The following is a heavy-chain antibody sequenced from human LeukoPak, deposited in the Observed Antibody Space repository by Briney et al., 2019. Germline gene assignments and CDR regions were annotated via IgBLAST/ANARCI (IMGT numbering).Heavy chain of an antibody. Sequence: VASVKVSCKASGYTFTSYDINWVRQATGQGLEWMGWMNPNSGNTGYAQKFQGRVTMTRNTSISTAYMELSSLRSEDTAVYYCACASNDFWSGYFFSVAFDIWGQGTMVTVSS. J-gene: IGHJ3*02. CDR2: MNPNSGNT. CDR3: ACASNDFWSGYFFSVAFDI. CDR1: GYTFTSYD. V-gene: IGHV1-8*01. D-gene: IGHD3-3*01.